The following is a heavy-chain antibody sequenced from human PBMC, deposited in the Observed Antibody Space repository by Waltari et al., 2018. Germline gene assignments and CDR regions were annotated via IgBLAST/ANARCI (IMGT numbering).Heavy chain of an antibody. CDR3: ATGYSSSWEQGTKYFDY. J-gene: IGHJ4*02. CDR2: IYPGDSDT. CDR1: GYSFTSYW. Sequence: EVQLVQSGAEVKKPGESLKISCKGSGYSFTSYWIGWVRQMPGKGLEWMGIIYPGDSDTRYSPSFQGQVTIPADKSFSTAYLQWSSLKASDTAMYYCATGYSSSWEQGTKYFDYWGQGTLVTVSS. D-gene: IGHD6-13*01. V-gene: IGHV5-51*03.